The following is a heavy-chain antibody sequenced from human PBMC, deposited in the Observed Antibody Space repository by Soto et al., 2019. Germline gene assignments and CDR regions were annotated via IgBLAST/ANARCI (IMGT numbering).Heavy chain of an antibody. CDR3: VIHSYGENSEYYYYYGMDV. J-gene: IGHJ6*02. CDR1: TSHW. V-gene: IGHV5-51*01. Sequence: TSHWVRWMLQTHRKGLEWMMIIYPGDSDTRYSPSFEGKVTISADKSISTAYLQWSSLKASDTAMYYCVIHSYGENSEYYYYYGMDVWGQGTTVTVSS. CDR2: IYPGDSDT. D-gene: IGHD5-18*01.